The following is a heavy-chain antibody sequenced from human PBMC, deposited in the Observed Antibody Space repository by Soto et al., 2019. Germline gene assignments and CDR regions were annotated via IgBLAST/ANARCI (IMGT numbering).Heavy chain of an antibody. CDR2: IYHSGST. D-gene: IGHD3-9*01. J-gene: IGHJ4*02. CDR3: ARLTSAGYYFDY. Sequence: SETLSLTCAVSGGSISSGGYSWSWIRQPPGKGLEWIGYIYHSGSTYYNPSLKSRVTISVDRSKNQFSLKLSSVTAADTAVYYCARLTSAGYYFDYWGQGTLVIVSS. V-gene: IGHV4-30-2*01. CDR1: GGSISSGGYS.